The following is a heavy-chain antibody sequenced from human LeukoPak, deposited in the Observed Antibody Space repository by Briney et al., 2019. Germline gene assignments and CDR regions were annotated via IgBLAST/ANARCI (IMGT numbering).Heavy chain of an antibody. J-gene: IGHJ4*02. CDR3: ARDRWEFFASGSSLDY. Sequence: GGSLRLSCAASGFTFSTYGLHWVRQAPGKGLEWVAFISHDGSIKYYADSVKGRFAISRDTSKNTLYLQMNSLRAEDTAVYYCARDRWEFFASGSSLDYWGQGTLVTVSS. CDR1: GFTFSTYG. D-gene: IGHD3-10*01. CDR2: ISHDGSIK. V-gene: IGHV3-30*03.